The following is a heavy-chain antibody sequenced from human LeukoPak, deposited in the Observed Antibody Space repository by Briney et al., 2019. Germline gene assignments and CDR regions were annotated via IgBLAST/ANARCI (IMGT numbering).Heavy chain of an antibody. J-gene: IGHJ4*02. CDR2: ISSSSSYI. Sequence: KPGGSLRLSCAASGFTFSSYSMNWVRQAPGKGLEWVSSISSSSSYIYYADSVKGRFTISRDNAKNSLYLQMNSLRAEDTAVYYCARVSGYCSGGSCDAYWGQGTLVTVSS. V-gene: IGHV3-21*01. D-gene: IGHD2-15*01. CDR3: ARVSGYCSGGSCDAY. CDR1: GFTFSSYS.